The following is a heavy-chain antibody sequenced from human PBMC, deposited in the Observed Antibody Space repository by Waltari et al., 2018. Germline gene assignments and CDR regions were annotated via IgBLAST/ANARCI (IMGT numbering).Heavy chain of an antibody. CDR3: ARGRGGLLWFGESPRFDY. CDR2: INHSGST. CDR1: GGSFSGYY. Sequence: QVQLQQWGAGLLKPSETLSLTCAVYGGSFSGYYWSWIRQPPGKGLEWIGEINHSGSTNYNPSLKRRVTISVDTSKNQFSLKLSSVTAADTAVYYGARGRGGLLWFGESPRFDYWGQGTLVTVSS. D-gene: IGHD3-10*01. J-gene: IGHJ4*02. V-gene: IGHV4-34*01.